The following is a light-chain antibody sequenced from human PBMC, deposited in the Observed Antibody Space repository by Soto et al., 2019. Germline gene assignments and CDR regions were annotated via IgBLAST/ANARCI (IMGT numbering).Light chain of an antibody. Sequence: EIVLTQSPGTLSLSPGARATLSCRASQSVTSSYLAWFQQQPGQAPRLLIYGASRRATGIPVRFSGSGSGTDFTLTISRLEPEDFAVYYCHQYGSSPRTFGQGTKLDIK. V-gene: IGKV3-20*01. CDR3: HQYGSSPRT. J-gene: IGKJ2*01. CDR2: GAS. CDR1: QSVTSSY.